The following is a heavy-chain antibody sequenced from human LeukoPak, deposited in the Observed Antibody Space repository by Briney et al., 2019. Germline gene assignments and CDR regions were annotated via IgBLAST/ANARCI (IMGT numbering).Heavy chain of an antibody. CDR1: GFTFSSYA. CDR3: AKDSCSSTSCYGDY. Sequence: GSLRLSCAASGFTFSSYAMSWVRQAPGKGLEWVSAISGSGGSTYYADSVKGRFTISRDNSKNTLYLQMNRLRAEDTAVYYCAKDSCSSTSCYGDYWGQGTLVTVSS. CDR2: ISGSGGST. J-gene: IGHJ4*02. V-gene: IGHV3-23*01. D-gene: IGHD2-2*01.